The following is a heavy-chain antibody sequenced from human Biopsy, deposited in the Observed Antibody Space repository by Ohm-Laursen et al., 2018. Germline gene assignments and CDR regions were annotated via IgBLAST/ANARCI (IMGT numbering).Heavy chain of an antibody. V-gene: IGHV1-18*01. Sequence: ASVKVSCKGSGYSFTNFGITWVRQAPGQGLEWLGRISTYHGRADYAQKFQGRVTMTTDTATTTAYLELQSLTSDDTAVYFCARGPAAGMVVALDFDVWGQGTLVTVSS. J-gene: IGHJ4*02. CDR3: ARGPAAGMVVALDFDV. CDR2: ISTYHGRA. CDR1: GYSFTNFG. D-gene: IGHD2-15*01.